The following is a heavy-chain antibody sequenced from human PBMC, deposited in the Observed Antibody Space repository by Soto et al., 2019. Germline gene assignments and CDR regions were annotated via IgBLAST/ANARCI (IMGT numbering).Heavy chain of an antibody. CDR1: GFTFSSYG. Sequence: QVQLVESEGGVVQPGTSLRLSCAASGFTFSSYGFHWVRQAPGKGLEWVADIWSDGSKQYYADPVKGRFTISRDDSKNTLYLQMNSLTADDTAVYYCARDLSYGSGSDWGQGTLVTVSS. J-gene: IGHJ4*02. CDR2: IWSDGSKQ. D-gene: IGHD3-10*01. V-gene: IGHV3-33*01. CDR3: ARDLSYGSGSD.